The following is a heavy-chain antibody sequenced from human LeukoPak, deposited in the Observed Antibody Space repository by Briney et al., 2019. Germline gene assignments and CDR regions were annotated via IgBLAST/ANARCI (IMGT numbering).Heavy chain of an antibody. Sequence: GGSLRLSCAASGFTFSSYEMNWVRQAPGKGLEWVSAINGSGGSTYYADSVKGRFTISRDNSKSTLYLQMNSLRAEDTVVYYCAKVLSSGYVVDYWGEGALVTVS. CDR3: AKVLSSGYVVDY. J-gene: IGHJ4*02. D-gene: IGHD6-13*01. CDR2: INGSGGST. CDR1: GFTFSSYE. V-gene: IGHV3-23*01.